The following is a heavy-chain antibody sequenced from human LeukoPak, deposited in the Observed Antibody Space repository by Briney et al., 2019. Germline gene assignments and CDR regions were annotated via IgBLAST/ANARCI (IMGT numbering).Heavy chain of an antibody. D-gene: IGHD4-17*01. CDR3: ARGARRVDGDYEEWWFDP. CDR1: GGTFSTHA. Sequence: SVKVSCKASGGTFSTHAISWVRQAPGQGLEWMGGIVPIFGTANYAQKFQGRVMISADESTSTAYMELSSLRSEDTAVYYCARGARRVDGDYEEWWFDPWGQGTLVTVSS. CDR2: IVPIFGTA. V-gene: IGHV1-69*13. J-gene: IGHJ5*02.